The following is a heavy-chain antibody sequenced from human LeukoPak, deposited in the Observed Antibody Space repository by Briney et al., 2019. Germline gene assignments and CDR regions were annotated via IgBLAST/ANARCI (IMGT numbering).Heavy chain of an antibody. D-gene: IGHD2-15*01. CDR3: ASPPANCSGGSCYAMYYFDY. CDR1: GRSISGRTYY. V-gene: IGHV4-39*01. CDR2: IYYSGST. Sequence: PSETLSLTCSVSGRSISGRTYYWGWIRQPPGKGLEWIGSIYYSGSTYYNPSLKSRVTISVDTSKNQFSLKLSSVTAADTAVYYCASPPANCSGGSCYAMYYFDYWGQGTLVTVSS. J-gene: IGHJ4*02.